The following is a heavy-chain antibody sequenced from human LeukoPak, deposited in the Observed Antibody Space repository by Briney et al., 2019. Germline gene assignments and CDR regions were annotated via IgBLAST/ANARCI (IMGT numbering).Heavy chain of an antibody. CDR2: IYYSGTT. V-gene: IGHV4-39*01. Sequence: SETLSLTCTVSGGSISSSSDYWGWIRQPPGKGLEWTGTIYYSGTTYYNPSLKSRVTISVDTSRNQFSLKVSSVTAADTAVYYCARLVGAATDPFDYWGQGTLVTVSS. CDR1: GGSISSSSDY. J-gene: IGHJ4*02. D-gene: IGHD1-26*01. CDR3: ARLVGAATDPFDY.